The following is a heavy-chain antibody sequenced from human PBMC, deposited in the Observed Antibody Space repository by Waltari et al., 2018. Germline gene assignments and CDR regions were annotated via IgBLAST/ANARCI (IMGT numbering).Heavy chain of an antibody. D-gene: IGHD2-2*01. CDR1: GGSISSYY. V-gene: IGHV4-59*01. Sequence: QVQLQESGPGLVKPSETLSLTCTVSGGSISSYYWSWIRQPPGKGLEWIGYIYYSGSTNYNPSLKSRVTISVDTSKNQFSLKLSSVTAADTAVYYCARNNVENQLLSWTNYNWFDPWGQGTLVTVSS. CDR3: ARNNVENQLLSWTNYNWFDP. J-gene: IGHJ5*02. CDR2: IYYSGST.